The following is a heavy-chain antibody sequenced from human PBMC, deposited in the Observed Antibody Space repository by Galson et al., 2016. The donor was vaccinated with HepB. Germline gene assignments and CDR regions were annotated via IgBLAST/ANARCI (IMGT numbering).Heavy chain of an antibody. V-gene: IGHV3-23*01. J-gene: IGHJ4*02. CDR2: TTAGNIDT. D-gene: IGHD3-16*01. CDR1: GFTFSTHA. CDR3: ARESAFWGPIDY. Sequence: SLRLSCAASGFTFSTHAITWVRQAPGKGLEWVSTTTAGNIDTYYADSVKGRFTISRDSSKNTLYLQMNSLRAEDTAVYYCARESAFWGPIDYGGQGTLVTVSA.